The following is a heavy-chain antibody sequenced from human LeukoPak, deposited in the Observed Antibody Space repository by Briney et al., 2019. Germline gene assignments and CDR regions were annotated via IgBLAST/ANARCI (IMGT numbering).Heavy chain of an antibody. CDR2: IYYSGST. CDR3: ARFQPEYCGCDGYSGWFDP. D-gene: IGHD2-21*02. V-gene: IGHV4-59*06. J-gene: IGHJ5*02. CDR1: GGSISSYY. Sequence: SETLSLTCTVSGGSISSYYWSWIRQPPGKGLEWIGYIYYSGSTYYNPSLKSRVTISVDTSKNQFSLKLSSVTAADTAVYYCARFQPEYCGCDGYSGWFDPWGQGTLVTVSP.